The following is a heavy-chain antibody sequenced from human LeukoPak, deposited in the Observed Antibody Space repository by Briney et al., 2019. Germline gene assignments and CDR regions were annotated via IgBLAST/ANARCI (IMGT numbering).Heavy chain of an antibody. V-gene: IGHV3-7*04. D-gene: IGHD7-27*01. CDR2: LEVDGSNK. J-gene: IGHJ4*02. CDR3: ARETRGALGSF. CDR1: VPPFSTHW. Sequence: PGRSLRLSCAASVPPFSTHWMSWFRQTPGKGLEWVASLEVDGSNKYYVDSVKGQSSISRDNAENSLYLQMNSLRVDDTAVYYCARETRGALGSFWGQGTLVTVSS.